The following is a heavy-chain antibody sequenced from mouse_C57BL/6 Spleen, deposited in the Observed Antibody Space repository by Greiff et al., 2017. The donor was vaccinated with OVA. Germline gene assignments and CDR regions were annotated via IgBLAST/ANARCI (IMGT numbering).Heavy chain of an antibody. CDR1: GFTFNTYA. V-gene: IGHV10-3*01. J-gene: IGHJ2*01. Sequence: EVQLVESGGGLVQPKGSLKLSCAASGFTFNTYAMHWVRQAPGKGLEWVARIRSKSSNYATYYADSVKDRFTISRDDSQSMLYLQMNNLKTEDTAMYYCVREGMYYGIFYFDYWGQGTTLTVSS. CDR2: IRSKSSNYAT. CDR3: VREGMYYGIFYFDY. D-gene: IGHD2-1*01.